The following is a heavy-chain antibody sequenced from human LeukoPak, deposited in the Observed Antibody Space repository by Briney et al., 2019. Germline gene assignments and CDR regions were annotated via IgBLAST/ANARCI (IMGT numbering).Heavy chain of an antibody. CDR3: ATTTTLGCSGGSCYVGIVPY. CDR2: IYYSGST. J-gene: IGHJ4*02. V-gene: IGHV4-31*03. CDR1: GGSISSGGYY. Sequence: PSQTLSLTCTVSGGSISSGGYYWSWIRQHPGKGLEWIGYIYYSGSTYYNPSLKSRVTISVDTSKNQFSLKLSSVTAADTAVYYCATTTTLGCSGGSCYVGIVPYWGQGTLVTVSS. D-gene: IGHD2-15*01.